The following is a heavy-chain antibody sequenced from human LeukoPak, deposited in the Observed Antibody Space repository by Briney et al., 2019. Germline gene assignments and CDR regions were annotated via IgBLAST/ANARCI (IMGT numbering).Heavy chain of an antibody. D-gene: IGHD4-17*01. CDR3: AKLSHGDPTNFDY. J-gene: IGHJ4*02. CDR2: ISYDGSNK. CDR1: GFTFSSYA. Sequence: PGRSLRLSCAASGFTFSSYAMHWVRQAPGKGLEWVAVISYDGSNKYYADSVKGRFTISRDNSKNTLYLQMNSLRAEDTAVYYCAKLSHGDPTNFDYWGQGTLVTVSS. V-gene: IGHV3-30*04.